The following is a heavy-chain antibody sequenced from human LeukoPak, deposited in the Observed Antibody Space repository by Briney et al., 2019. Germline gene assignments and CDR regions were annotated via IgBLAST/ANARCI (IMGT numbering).Heavy chain of an antibody. Sequence: GGSLRLSCAASGFTFSSYSMNWVRQAPGKGLEWVSFISSSSSCIYYADSVKSRFTISRDNAKNSLYLQMNSLRAEDTAVYYCARDRGYCSSTSCHQHGAFDIWGQGTMVTVSS. CDR3: ARDRGYCSSTSCHQHGAFDI. V-gene: IGHV3-21*01. CDR2: ISSSSSCI. D-gene: IGHD2-2*01. J-gene: IGHJ3*02. CDR1: GFTFSSYS.